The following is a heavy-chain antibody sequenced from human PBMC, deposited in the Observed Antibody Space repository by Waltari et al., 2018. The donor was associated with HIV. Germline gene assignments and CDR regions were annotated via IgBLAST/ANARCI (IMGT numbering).Heavy chain of an antibody. D-gene: IGHD1-26*01. CDR2: IFYSGTT. J-gene: IGHJ4*02. CDR3: ARHKNRGCYFPVDV. Sequence: QLQLHESGPGLVKPSETLSLTCIVSGFSISSNNYYWGWIRQPPGKGLEWIGNIFYSGTTNYNPSLESRVTILRDTSKSQFSLSLVSVSAADTAIFYCARHKNRGCYFPVDVWGQGTLVAVSS. CDR1: GFSISSNNYY. V-gene: IGHV4-39*07.